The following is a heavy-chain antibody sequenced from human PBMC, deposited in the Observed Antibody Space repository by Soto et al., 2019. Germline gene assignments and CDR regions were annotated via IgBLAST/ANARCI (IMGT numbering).Heavy chain of an antibody. D-gene: IGHD3-10*01. CDR3: ARERVRYYYGSGSPYAMEV. CDR1: GGSFSGYY. V-gene: IGHV4-34*01. J-gene: IGHJ6*02. Sequence: SETLSLTCAVYGGSFSGYYWSWIRQPPGKGLEWIGEINHSGSTNYNPSLKSRVTISVDTSKNKFSLKLSSVTAADTAVYYCARERVRYYYGSGSPYAMEVWGQGTTVT. CDR2: INHSGST.